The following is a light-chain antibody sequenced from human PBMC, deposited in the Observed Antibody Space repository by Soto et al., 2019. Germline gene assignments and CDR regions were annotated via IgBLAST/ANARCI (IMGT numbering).Light chain of an antibody. Sequence: DIQMTQSPSSLSASVGDRVTITCRASQSISSYLNWYQQKPGRAPNLLIYGASTLQSGVPSRFSGSGSGTDFTLTISNLQPEDFATYYCQQLNAYPLTFGQGTRREI. CDR3: QQLNAYPLT. V-gene: IGKV1-9*01. CDR2: GAS. CDR1: QSISSY. J-gene: IGKJ5*01.